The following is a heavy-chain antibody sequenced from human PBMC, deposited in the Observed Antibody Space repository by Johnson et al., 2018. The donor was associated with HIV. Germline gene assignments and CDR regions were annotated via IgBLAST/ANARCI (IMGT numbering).Heavy chain of an antibody. CDR2: ISYDGSNK. J-gene: IGHJ3*02. V-gene: IGHV3-30*04. Sequence: QVQLVESGGGVVQPGRSLRLSCAASGFTFSSYAMHWVRQAPGKGLEWVAVISYDGSNKYYADSVKGRFTISRDNSKNTLYLQMNSLRAEDTAVYYCAKDATLQDGTCAFDIWGQGTMVTVSS. D-gene: IGHD1-1*01. CDR3: AKDATLQDGTCAFDI. CDR1: GFTFSSYA.